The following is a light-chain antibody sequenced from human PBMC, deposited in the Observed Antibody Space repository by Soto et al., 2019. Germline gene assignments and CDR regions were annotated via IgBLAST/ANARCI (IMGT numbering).Light chain of an antibody. CDR2: KAS. Sequence: DIQMTHSPSTLSASVGDRVTITCRASQSISNWLAWYQQKPGKAPKLLIYKASSLESGVPSRFSGSGSGTEFTLTISSLQPDDFATYYCQQYDGYWTFGQGTKVEIK. V-gene: IGKV1-5*03. CDR1: QSISNW. CDR3: QQYDGYWT. J-gene: IGKJ1*01.